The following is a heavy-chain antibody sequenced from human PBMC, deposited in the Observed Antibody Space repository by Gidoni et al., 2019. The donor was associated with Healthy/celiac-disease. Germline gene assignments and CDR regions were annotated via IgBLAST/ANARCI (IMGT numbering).Heavy chain of an antibody. CDR2: ISSSSSYR. CDR1: GFTFSSYS. J-gene: IGHJ4*02. CDR3: ARSHRSIQWELLDY. V-gene: IGHV3-21*01. Sequence: EVQLLESGGGLVKPGGSLRLSCAASGFTFSSYSMNWVRQAPGKGLEWGSSISSSSSYRSYADSVKGRYTISRDNAKNSLYLQMNSLRAEDTAVYYCARSHRSIQWELLDYWGQGTLVTVSS. D-gene: IGHD1-26*01.